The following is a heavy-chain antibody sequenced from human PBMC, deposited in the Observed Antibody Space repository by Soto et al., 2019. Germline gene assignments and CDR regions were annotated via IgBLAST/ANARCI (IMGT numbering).Heavy chain of an antibody. V-gene: IGHV3-33*01. J-gene: IGHJ6*02. CDR3: ARVGDDYGDLYGLDV. CDR2: IWYDGSNK. D-gene: IGHD4-17*01. CDR1: GFTFSSYG. Sequence: QVQLVESGGGVVQPGRSLRLSYAASGFTFSSYGMHWVRQAPGKGLEWVAVIWYDGSNKYYADSVKGRFTISRDNSKNTLYLQMNSLRAEDTAVYYCARVGDDYGDLYGLDVWGQGTTVTVSS.